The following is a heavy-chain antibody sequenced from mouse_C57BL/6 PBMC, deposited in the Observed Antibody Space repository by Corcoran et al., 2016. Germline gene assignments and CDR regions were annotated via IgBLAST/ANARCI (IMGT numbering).Heavy chain of an antibody. J-gene: IGHJ4*01. CDR1: GYTFTEYT. CDR2: FYPGSGSI. Sequence: QVQLQQSGAELVKPGASVKLSCKASGYTFTEYTIHWVKQRSGQGLEWIGWFYPGSGSIKYNEKFKDKATLTADKSSSTVYMELSRLTSEDSAVYFCARHEGRTGTGSYYAMDYWGQGTSVTVSS. CDR3: ARHEGRTGTGSYYAMDY. V-gene: IGHV1-62-2*01. D-gene: IGHD4-1*01.